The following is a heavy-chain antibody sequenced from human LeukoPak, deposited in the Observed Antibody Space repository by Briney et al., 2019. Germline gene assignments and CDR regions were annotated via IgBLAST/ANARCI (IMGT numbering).Heavy chain of an antibody. D-gene: IGHD6-6*01. J-gene: IGHJ6*02. CDR3: ARPDSSSSSYYGMDV. V-gene: IGHV1-2*02. CDR2: INPNSGGT. Sequence: ASVKVSCKASGYTFTGYYMDWVRQAPGQVLERMGWINPNSGGTNYAQKFQGRVTMTRDTSISTAYMELSRLRSDDTAVYYCARPDSSSSSYYGMDVWGQGTTVTVSS. CDR1: GYTFTGYY.